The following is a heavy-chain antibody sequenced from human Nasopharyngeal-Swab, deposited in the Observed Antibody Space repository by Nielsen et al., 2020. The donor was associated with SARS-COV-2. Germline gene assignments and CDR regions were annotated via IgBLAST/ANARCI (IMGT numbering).Heavy chain of an antibody. CDR2: IKSKTDGGTT. CDR3: TTSGYDSTSDAFDI. D-gene: IGHD3-22*01. J-gene: IGHJ3*02. V-gene: IGHV3-15*01. CDR1: GFTFSNAW. Sequence: GESLKISCAASGFTFSNAWMSWVRQAPGKGLEWVGRIKSKTDGGTTDYAAPVKGRFTISRDHSKNTLYLQMNSLKTEDTAVYYCTTSGYDSTSDAFDIWGQGTMVTVSS.